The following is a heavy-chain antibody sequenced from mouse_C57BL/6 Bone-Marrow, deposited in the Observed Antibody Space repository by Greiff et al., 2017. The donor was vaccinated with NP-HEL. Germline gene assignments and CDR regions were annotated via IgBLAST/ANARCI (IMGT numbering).Heavy chain of an antibody. CDR1: GYTFTSYG. Sequence: VKLVESGAELARPGASVKLSCKASGYTFTSYGISWVKQRTGQGLEWIGEIYPRSGNTYYNEKFKGKATLTADKSSSTAYMELRSLTSEDSAVYFCAPYSNFYAMDYWGQGTSVTVSS. V-gene: IGHV1-81*01. J-gene: IGHJ4*01. CDR3: APYSNFYAMDY. D-gene: IGHD2-5*01. CDR2: IYPRSGNT.